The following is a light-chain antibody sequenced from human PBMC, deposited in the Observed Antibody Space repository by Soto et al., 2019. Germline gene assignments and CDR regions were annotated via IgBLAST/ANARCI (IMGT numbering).Light chain of an antibody. CDR3: QQSYSTPPT. J-gene: IGKJ4*01. V-gene: IGKV1-39*01. Sequence: QMTQSPSPLPASVGDRVTINWKASQSISNWLAWYQQKQGTAPKLLIYAASSLQSGVPSRFSGSGSGTDVNLTISSLQTEDFATYYCQQSYSTPPTFGGGTKVDIK. CDR2: AAS. CDR1: QSISNW.